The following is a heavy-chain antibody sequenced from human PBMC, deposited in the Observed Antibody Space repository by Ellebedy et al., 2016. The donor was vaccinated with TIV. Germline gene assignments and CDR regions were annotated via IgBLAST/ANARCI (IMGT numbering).Heavy chain of an antibody. J-gene: IGHJ3*02. Sequence: GESLKISCAASGFTFSSYAMHWVRQAPGKGLEWVAVISYDGSNKYYADSVKGRFTISRDNSKNTLYLQMNSLRAEDTAVYYCARDGAITMIVVVIPSAFDIWGQGTMVTVSS. D-gene: IGHD3-22*01. V-gene: IGHV3-30*04. CDR3: ARDGAITMIVVVIPSAFDI. CDR2: ISYDGSNK. CDR1: GFTFSSYA.